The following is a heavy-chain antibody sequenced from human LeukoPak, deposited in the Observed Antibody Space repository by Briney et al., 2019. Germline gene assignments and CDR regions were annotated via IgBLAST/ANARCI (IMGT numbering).Heavy chain of an antibody. D-gene: IGHD6-13*01. Sequence: SGTLSLTCAVSGGSISSTNWWSWDRQPPGKGLEWIGQIYHSGSTNYNPSLKSRVTISVDKSKNQFSLKLSSVTAADTAVYYCARVDTITAAGTIDYWGQGTLVTVSS. CDR2: IYHSGST. CDR3: ARVDTITAAGTIDY. CDR1: GGSISSTNW. J-gene: IGHJ4*02. V-gene: IGHV4-4*02.